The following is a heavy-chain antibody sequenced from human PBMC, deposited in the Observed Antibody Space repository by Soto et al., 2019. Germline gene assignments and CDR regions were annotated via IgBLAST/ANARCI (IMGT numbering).Heavy chain of an antibody. CDR2: VYYSGST. CDR3: ARATGTTRVGFDP. J-gene: IGHJ5*02. D-gene: IGHD1-7*01. V-gene: IGHV4-59*01. Sequence: TSETLSLTCSVSGDSISHYYWTWIRQPPGKGLEWIGYVYYSGSTNYNPSLKSRVTISVDTSKNQFSLKLSSVTAADTAVYYCARATGTTRVGFDPWGQGTLLTVSS. CDR1: GDSISHYY.